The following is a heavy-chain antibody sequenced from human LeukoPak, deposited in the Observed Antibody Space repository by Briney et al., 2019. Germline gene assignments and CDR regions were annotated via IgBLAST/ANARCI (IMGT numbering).Heavy chain of an antibody. J-gene: IGHJ4*02. D-gene: IGHD6-13*01. CDR3: AREDSSSWYVGYFDY. V-gene: IGHV1-3*01. CDR1: GYTFTSYA. CDR2: INAGNGNT. Sequence: ASVKVSCKASGYTFTSYAMHWVRQAPGQRLEWMGWINAGNGNTKYSQKFQGRVTITRDTSASTAYMELSSLRSEDTAVYYCAREDSSSWYVGYFDYWGQGTLVTASS.